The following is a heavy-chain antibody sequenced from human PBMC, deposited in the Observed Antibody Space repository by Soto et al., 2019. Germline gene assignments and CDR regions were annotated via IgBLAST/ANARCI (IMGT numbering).Heavy chain of an antibody. CDR2: INHSGST. V-gene: IGHV4-34*01. CDR1: GGSFSGYY. CDR3: ARWHPPPEDNWFDP. J-gene: IGHJ5*02. Sequence: QVQLQQWGAGLLKPSETLSLTCAVYGGSFSGYYWSWIRQPPGKGLEWIGEINHSGSTNYNPSLKTRATTSVDTSKNQFALKLSSVTAADTAVYSWARWHPPPEDNWFDPWGQGTLVTVSP.